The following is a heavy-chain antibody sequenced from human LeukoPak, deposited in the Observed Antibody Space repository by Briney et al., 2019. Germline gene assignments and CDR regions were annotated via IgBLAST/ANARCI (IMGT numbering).Heavy chain of an antibody. D-gene: IGHD3-10*01. V-gene: IGHV3-23*01. CDR1: GFTFSSYA. CDR2: ISGSGGST. J-gene: IGHJ6*02. CDR3: AKRGLDGSGSYYTDYYYGMDV. Sequence: GGSLRLSCAASGFTFSSYAMSWVRQAPGKGLEWVSAISGSGGSTYYADSVKGRFTISRDNSKNTLYLQMNSLRAEDTAVYYCAKRGLDGSGSYYTDYYYGMDVWGQGTTVTVSS.